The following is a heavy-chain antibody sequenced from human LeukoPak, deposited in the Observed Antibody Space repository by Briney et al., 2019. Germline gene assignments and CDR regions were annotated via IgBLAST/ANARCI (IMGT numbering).Heavy chain of an antibody. V-gene: IGHV3-23*01. J-gene: IGHJ4*02. CDR1: GFTFSSYA. Sequence: GSLRLSCVASGFTFSSYAMTWVRQAPGRGLEWVSTIRGGGDTYYADSVQGRFTISRDNSKSTLYLQMNSLRAEDTALYYCAKYCSGSCYSGVDYRGQGTLVTVSS. D-gene: IGHD2-15*01. CDR3: AKYCSGSCYSGVDY. CDR2: IRGGGDT.